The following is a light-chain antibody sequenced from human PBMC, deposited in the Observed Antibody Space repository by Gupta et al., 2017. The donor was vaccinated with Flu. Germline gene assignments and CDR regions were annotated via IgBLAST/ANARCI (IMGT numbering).Light chain of an antibody. V-gene: IGLV3-21*02. Sequence: SYVLTQPPSVSVAPGQTARIPCGGDDIESKSVHCCQQKPGQAPVLVVYDDSDRPSGIPERFSGSNSGNTATLTISRVEAGDEADYYCQVWDTISDHVVFGGGTKLTVL. J-gene: IGLJ2*01. CDR2: DDS. CDR3: QVWDTISDHVV. CDR1: DIESKS.